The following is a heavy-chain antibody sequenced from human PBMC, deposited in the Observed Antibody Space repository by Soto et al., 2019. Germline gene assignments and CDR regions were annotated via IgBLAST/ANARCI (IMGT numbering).Heavy chain of an antibody. V-gene: IGHV1-18*01. CDR2: ISAHNGNT. J-gene: IGHJ4*02. D-gene: IGHD1-1*01. CDR1: GYAFTTYG. CDR3: ARGRYGDY. Sequence: QVHLVQSGAEVKKPGASVKVSCKGSGYAFTTYGITWVRQAPGQGLEWMGWISAHNGNTNYAQKLQGSVTVTRDTSTSTAYMELGSLRSDDTAVYYCARGRYGDYWGQGALVTVSS.